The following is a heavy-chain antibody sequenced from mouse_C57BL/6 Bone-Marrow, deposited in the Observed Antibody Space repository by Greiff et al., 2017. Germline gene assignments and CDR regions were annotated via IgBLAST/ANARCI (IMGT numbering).Heavy chain of an antibody. J-gene: IGHJ4*01. CDR3: ARATKGYYYAMDY. V-gene: IGHV5-17*01. CDR1: GFTFSDYG. CDR2: ISSGSSTI. D-gene: IGHD6-1*01. Sequence: EVQGVESGGGLVKPGGSLKLSCAASGFTFSDYGMHWVRQAPEKGLEWVAYISSGSSTIYYADTVKGRFTISIDNARNTLFLQMTSLRSEDTAMYYCARATKGYYYAMDYWGQGTSVTVSS.